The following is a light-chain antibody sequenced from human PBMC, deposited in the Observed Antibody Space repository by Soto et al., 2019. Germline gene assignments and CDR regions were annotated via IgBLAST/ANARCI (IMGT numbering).Light chain of an antibody. J-gene: IGKJ4*01. CDR1: QSVSSN. V-gene: IGKV3-15*01. CDR2: GAS. Sequence: EIVMTQSPATLSVSPGERATLSCRASQSVSSNLAWYQQKPGQAPRLLIYGASTRATGIPARFGGSGSGTEFTLTISSLQSVDFAVYYCQQYNNWPLTFGGGTKVDIK. CDR3: QQYNNWPLT.